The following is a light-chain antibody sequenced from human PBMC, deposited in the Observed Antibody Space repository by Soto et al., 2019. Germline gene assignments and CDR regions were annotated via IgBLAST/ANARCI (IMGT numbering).Light chain of an antibody. V-gene: IGKV1-16*02. CDR1: HDIARS. CDR2: AAS. Sequence: DIQMTQSPSSLSAFVGDGVTITCRASHDIARSLAWFRQQPGKAPQFLIYAASFLQSGVPSKFSGSGSGTDFTLTTNNLQSEDFAIYYWHQYNTYPFTFGQGTRLEI. CDR3: HQYNTYPFT. J-gene: IGKJ2*01.